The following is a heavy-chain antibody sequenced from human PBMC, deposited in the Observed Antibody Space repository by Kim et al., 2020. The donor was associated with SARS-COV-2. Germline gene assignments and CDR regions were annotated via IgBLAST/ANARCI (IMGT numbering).Heavy chain of an antibody. D-gene: IGHD3-3*01. J-gene: IGHJ4*02. CDR1: GGSFSGYY. V-gene: IGHV4-34*01. CDR3: ARDLFWSGYYKGVTLDY. Sequence: SETLSLTCAVYGGSFSGYYWSWIRQPPGKGLEWIGEINHSGSTNYNPSLKSRVTISVDTSKNQFSLKLSSVTAADTAVYYCARDLFWSGYYKGVTLDYWGQGTLVTVSS. CDR2: INHSGST.